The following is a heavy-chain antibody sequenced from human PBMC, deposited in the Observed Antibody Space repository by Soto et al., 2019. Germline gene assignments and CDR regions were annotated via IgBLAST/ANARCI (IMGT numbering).Heavy chain of an antibody. CDR2: IHYSGST. Sequence: SETLSLTCTVSGGSISNFYWSWIRQPPGKGLEWIGFIHYSGSTNYNPSLKGRVTMSVDTSKNQFSLKLTSVNTADTAIYYCTRGGDPYKTGHRGQGTLVTVSS. CDR1: GGSISNFY. V-gene: IGHV4-59*01. CDR3: TRGGDPYKTGH. J-gene: IGHJ4*02. D-gene: IGHD2-21*01.